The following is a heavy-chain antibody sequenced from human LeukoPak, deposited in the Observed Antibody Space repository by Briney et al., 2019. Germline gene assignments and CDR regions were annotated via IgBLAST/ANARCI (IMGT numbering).Heavy chain of an antibody. J-gene: IGHJ6*02. Sequence: GGSLRLSCAASGFTVSSNYMSWVRQAPGKGLEWVSVIYSGGSTYYADSVKGRFTISRDNSKNTLYLQMNSLGAEDTAVYYCARVGLWFGELSSMDVWGQGTTVTVSS. CDR1: GFTVSSNY. D-gene: IGHD3-10*01. V-gene: IGHV3-66*01. CDR2: IYSGGST. CDR3: ARVGLWFGELSSMDV.